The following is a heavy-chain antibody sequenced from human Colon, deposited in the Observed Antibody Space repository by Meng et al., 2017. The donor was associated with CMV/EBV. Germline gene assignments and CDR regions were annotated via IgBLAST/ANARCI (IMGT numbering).Heavy chain of an antibody. CDR1: GFTFSNYD. D-gene: IGHD3-22*01. Sequence: GGSLRLSCAASGFTFSNYDMKWVRQAPGRGLEWVSYISSTGNSIYYADSVKGRFTISRDNAEKSLHLQMNSLRAEDTAVYYCARGKYSSSRNPYYYYGLDVWGQGTTVTVSS. J-gene: IGHJ6*02. V-gene: IGHV3-48*03. CDR3: ARGKYSSSRNPYYYYGLDV. CDR2: ISSTGNSI.